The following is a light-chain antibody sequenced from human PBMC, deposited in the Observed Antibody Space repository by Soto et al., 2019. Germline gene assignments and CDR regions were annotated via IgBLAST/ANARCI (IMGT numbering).Light chain of an antibody. CDR1: ETISTN. V-gene: IGKV3-15*01. CDR3: QQYSNWPPAIT. Sequence: TQSVATLSVSPGERATLSCRATETISTNLAWFQRKPGQPPRLLIYGSSTRATGVPDRFSGSGSGTEFTLIISSLQSEDVALYYCQQYSNWPPAITFGQGTRLEIK. CDR2: GSS. J-gene: IGKJ5*01.